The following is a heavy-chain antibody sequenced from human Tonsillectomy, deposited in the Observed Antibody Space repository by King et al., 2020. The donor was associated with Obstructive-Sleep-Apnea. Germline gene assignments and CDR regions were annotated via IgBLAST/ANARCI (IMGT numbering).Heavy chain of an antibody. CDR3: ARDKIPSAKFSFFDY. Sequence: HVQLVESGGGVVQPGRSLRLSCTASGFTFSSYGMHWVRQAPGKGLEWVAVISYDGSNKYYADSVKGRFTITRDNSQNTLYLQMNSLRAEDAAVYYCARDKIPSAKFSFFDYWGQGTLVTVSS. D-gene: IGHD2-2*01. J-gene: IGHJ4*02. CDR2: ISYDGSNK. V-gene: IGHV3-30*03. CDR1: GFTFSSYG.